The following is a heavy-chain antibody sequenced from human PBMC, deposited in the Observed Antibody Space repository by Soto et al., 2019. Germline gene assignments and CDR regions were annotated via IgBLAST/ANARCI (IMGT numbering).Heavy chain of an antibody. J-gene: IGHJ4*02. CDR3: ARDPYFGGIAAAGSGY. D-gene: IGHD6-13*01. CDR1: GFTFSSHG. CDR2: IWYDGSNE. Sequence: GGSMRLSCAAFGFTFSSHGMHWVLQAPGKGLEWVAVIWYDGSNEYYADSVKGRFTISRDNSKNTLYLQMNSLRAEDTAVYYCARDPYFGGIAAAGSGYWGQGTLVTVSS. V-gene: IGHV3-33*01.